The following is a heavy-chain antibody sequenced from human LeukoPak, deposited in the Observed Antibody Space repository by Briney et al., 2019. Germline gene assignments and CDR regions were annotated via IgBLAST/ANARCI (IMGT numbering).Heavy chain of an antibody. J-gene: IGHJ4*02. CDR1: GDTIITYK. D-gene: IGHD3-10*01. CDR2: INPSDGDR. CDR3: AKDGGSYSADY. V-gene: IGHV1-46*01. Sequence: ASVRVSCKASGDTIITYKMYWVRQAPGQWLEWVGMINPSDGDRRNAQKFQGRVTMTRDTSTSTVYMELSSLRSEDTAVYYCAKDGGSYSADYWGQGTLVTVSS.